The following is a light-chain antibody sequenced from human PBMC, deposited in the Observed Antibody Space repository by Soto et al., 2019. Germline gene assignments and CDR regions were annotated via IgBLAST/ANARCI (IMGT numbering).Light chain of an antibody. J-gene: IGLJ2*01. CDR2: EVN. CDR1: SSDIGFYNY. CDR3: SSYAGSNNLV. Sequence: QSALTQPPSASGSPGQSVTISCTGTSSDIGFYNYVSWYQQHPGKAPKLMISEVNKRPSGVPDRFSGSKSGNTASQTVSGLQGEDEADYYCSSYAGSNNLVFGGGTKVTVL. V-gene: IGLV2-8*01.